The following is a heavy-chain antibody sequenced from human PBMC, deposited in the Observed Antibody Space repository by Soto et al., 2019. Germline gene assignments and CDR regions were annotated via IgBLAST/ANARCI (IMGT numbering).Heavy chain of an antibody. CDR1: GGSISSHY. J-gene: IGHJ4*02. CDR3: ARGQSNYYGYYFDY. V-gene: IGHV4-59*11. CDR2: IYNSGST. Sequence: PSETLSLTCTVSGGSISSHYWSWNRQSPGKGLEWIGYIYNSGSTKYNPSLKSRVTISVDTSKNHFSLKVSPVTAADTAVYYCARGQSNYYGYYFDYWGQGTLVTVSS. D-gene: IGHD3-10*01.